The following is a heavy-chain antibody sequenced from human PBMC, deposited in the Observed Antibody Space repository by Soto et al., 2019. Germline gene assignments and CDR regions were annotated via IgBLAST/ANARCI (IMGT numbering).Heavy chain of an antibody. CDR3: ARAGRRGGFGELFLRGLDWFDP. V-gene: IGHV4-34*01. CDR2: INHSGST. CDR1: GGSFSGYY. D-gene: IGHD3-10*01. Sequence: SETLSLTCAVYGGSFSGYYWSWIRQPPGKGLEWIGEINHSGSTNYNPSLKSRVTISVDTSKNQFSLKLSSVTAADTAVYYCARAGRRGGFGELFLRGLDWFDPWGQGTLVTVSS. J-gene: IGHJ5*02.